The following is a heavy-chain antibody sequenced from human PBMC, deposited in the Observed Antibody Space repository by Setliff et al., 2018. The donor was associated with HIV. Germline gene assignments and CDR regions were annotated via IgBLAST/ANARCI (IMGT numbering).Heavy chain of an antibody. Sequence: PGGSLRLSCVASGFTFSNYAMHWVRQAPGKGLEWVTVISYDESNKYYGDSVKGRFTISRDNSKNTLYLQMNSLRAEDTAVYYCARGPNRYSGTYSYMDVWGKGTTVTVSS. CDR2: ISYDESNK. CDR1: GFTFSNYA. J-gene: IGHJ6*03. D-gene: IGHD1-26*01. V-gene: IGHV3-30*01. CDR3: ARGPNRYSGTYSYMDV.